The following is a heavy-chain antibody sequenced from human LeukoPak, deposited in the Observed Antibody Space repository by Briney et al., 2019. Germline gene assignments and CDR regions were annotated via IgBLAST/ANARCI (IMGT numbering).Heavy chain of an antibody. D-gene: IGHD3-3*01. CDR1: GGSISSSTYY. Sequence: NASETLSLTCTVSGGSISSSTYYWGWIRQPPGKGLEWIGSIYYSGSTYYNPSLKSRVTISVDTSKNQFSLKLSSVTAADTAVYYCAIYDFGSDWTYYFDYWGQGTLVTVSS. CDR2: IYYSGST. CDR3: AIYDFGSDWTYYFDY. V-gene: IGHV4-39*01. J-gene: IGHJ4*02.